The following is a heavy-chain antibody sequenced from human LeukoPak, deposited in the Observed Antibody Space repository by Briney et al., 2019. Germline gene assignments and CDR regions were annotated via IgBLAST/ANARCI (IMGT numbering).Heavy chain of an antibody. J-gene: IGHJ5*02. CDR2: ISGSGGST. CDR1: GFTFSSYA. V-gene: IGHV3-23*01. CDR3: AKPVLTYYYDSSGYWGFDP. Sequence: GGSLRLSCAASGFTFSSYAMSWVRQAPGKGLEWVSAISGSGGSTYYADSVKGRFTISRDNSKNTLYLQMNSLRAEDTAVYYCAKPVLTYYYDSSGYWGFDPWGQGTLVAVSS. D-gene: IGHD3-22*01.